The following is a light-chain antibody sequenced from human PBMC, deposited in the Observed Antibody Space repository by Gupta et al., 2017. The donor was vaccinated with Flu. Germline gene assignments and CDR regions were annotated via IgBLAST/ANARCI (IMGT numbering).Light chain of an antibody. V-gene: IGKV3-11*01. CDR1: QNVYRY. CDR3: LQRNMWPRT. Sequence: EITLTQSPATLSLSPGERATLSCRASQNVYRYLAWYQQKPGQAPRLLIYDASTRASGIPARFSGSGSGTDFTLTVSSLEPEDFTVYYCLQRNMWPRTFGQGTRVEIK. J-gene: IGKJ1*01. CDR2: DAS.